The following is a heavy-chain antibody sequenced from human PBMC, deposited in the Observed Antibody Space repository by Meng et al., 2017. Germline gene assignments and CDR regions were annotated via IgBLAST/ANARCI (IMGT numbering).Heavy chain of an antibody. CDR3: AREGRVDFDY. CDR2: INTNTGNP. V-gene: IGHV7-4-1*02. CDR1: GYTFTSYA. J-gene: IGHJ4*02. D-gene: IGHD1-26*01. Sequence: QWPLVQSWAGVKKPGASVKVSCKASGYTFTSYAMNWVRQAPGQGLEWMGWINTNTGNPTYAQGFTGRFVFSLDTSVSTAYLPNSSLKAEDTAVYYCAREGRVDFDYWGQGTLVTVSS.